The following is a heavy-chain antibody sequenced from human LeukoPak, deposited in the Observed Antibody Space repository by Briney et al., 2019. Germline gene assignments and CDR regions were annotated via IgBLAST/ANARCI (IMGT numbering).Heavy chain of an antibody. D-gene: IGHD6-13*01. Sequence: PSETLSLTCAVSGYSISSGYYWGWLRHPPGKGVEGFGSIYHSGSTYYNPSLKSRVTISVDTSKNKFSLKMSSVSAEDTAGYYCAGLHSSSLVDYWGQGTLVTVSS. CDR1: GYSISSGYY. CDR2: IYHSGST. CDR3: AGLHSSSLVDY. V-gene: IGHV4-38-2*01. J-gene: IGHJ4*02.